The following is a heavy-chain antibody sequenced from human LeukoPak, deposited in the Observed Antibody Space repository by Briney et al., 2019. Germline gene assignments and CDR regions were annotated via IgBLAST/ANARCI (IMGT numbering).Heavy chain of an antibody. J-gene: IGHJ5*02. D-gene: IGHD4-17*01. V-gene: IGHV5-51*01. CDR1: GYSFTSYW. CDR3: ASGGDDYGDSNWFDP. CDR2: IYPGDSDT. Sequence: GESLKISCKGSGYSFTSYWIGWVRQMPGKGLEWMGIIYPGDSDTRYSPSFQGQVTISADKSISTAYLQWSSLKASDTAMYYCASGGDDYGDSNWFDPWGQGTLVTVSS.